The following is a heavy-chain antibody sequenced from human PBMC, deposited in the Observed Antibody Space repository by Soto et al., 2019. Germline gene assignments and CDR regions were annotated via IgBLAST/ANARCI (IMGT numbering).Heavy chain of an antibody. CDR1: GFTLSSYY. J-gene: IGHJ3*01. CDR2: IDVGGGSA. D-gene: IGHD3-3*01. Sequence: TGGALRLSCAASGFTLSSYYISWVRQAPGKGLEWVSGIDVGGGSAYYADSVKGRFTIYRDNSKNTLHLQLNSLRSEDTAIYYCAKEDDAWTNGHFNVWGQGTVVTVSS. CDR3: AKEDDAWTNGHFNV. V-gene: IGHV3-23*01.